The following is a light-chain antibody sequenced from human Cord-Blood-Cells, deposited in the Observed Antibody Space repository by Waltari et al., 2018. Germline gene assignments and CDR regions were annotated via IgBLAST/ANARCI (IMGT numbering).Light chain of an antibody. CDR3: SSYAGSIYVV. CDR2: EVS. CDR1: SSYVGGYNY. J-gene: IGLJ2*01. Sequence: QSALTQPPSASGSPGQSVTISCTGTSSYVGGYNYVSWYQQHPGKAPKLMIYEVSKRPSGVPDRFSGSKSGNTASLTVSGLQAEDEADYYCSSYAGSIYVVFGGGTKLTVL. V-gene: IGLV2-8*01.